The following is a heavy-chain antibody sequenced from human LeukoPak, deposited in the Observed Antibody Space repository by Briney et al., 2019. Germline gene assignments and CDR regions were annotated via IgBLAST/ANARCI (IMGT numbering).Heavy chain of an antibody. J-gene: IGHJ4*02. CDR3: ARDYYHSSGPAY. D-gene: IGHD3-22*01. V-gene: IGHV1-69*06. Sequence: ASVKVSCKASGGTFRSYAINWVRQAPGQGLEWMGRIIPIFGTANYAQKFQGRVTITADKSTSTAYMELSSLRSEDTAVYYCARDYYHSSGPAYWGQGTLVTVSP. CDR2: IIPIFGTA. CDR1: GGTFRSYA.